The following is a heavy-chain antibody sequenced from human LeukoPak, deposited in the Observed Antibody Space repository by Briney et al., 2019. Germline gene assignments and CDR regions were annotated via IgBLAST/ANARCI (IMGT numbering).Heavy chain of an antibody. CDR2: ISSSGSSI. Sequence: GGSLRLSCAASGFTFSSCEMNWVRQAPGKGLEWVSFISSSGSSIYYADSVKGRFTISRDNAENSLYLQMNSLRAEDTAVYYCARDGRYSGYDYDYWGQGTLVTVSS. D-gene: IGHD5-12*01. CDR1: GFTFSSCE. V-gene: IGHV3-48*03. J-gene: IGHJ4*02. CDR3: ARDGRYSGYDYDY.